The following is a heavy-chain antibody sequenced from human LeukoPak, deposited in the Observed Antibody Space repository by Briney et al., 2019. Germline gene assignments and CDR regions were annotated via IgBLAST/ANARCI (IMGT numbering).Heavy chain of an antibody. Sequence: PSETLSLTCAVSGGSISSGGYSWSWIRQPPGKGLEWIGYIYHSGSTYYNPSLKSRVTISVDRSKNQFSLKLSSVTAADTAVYYCARGLDSSGWYGVSELFFDYWGQGTLVTVSS. CDR1: GGSISSGGYS. CDR2: IYHSGST. J-gene: IGHJ4*02. V-gene: IGHV4-30-2*01. D-gene: IGHD6-19*01. CDR3: ARGLDSSGWYGVSELFFDY.